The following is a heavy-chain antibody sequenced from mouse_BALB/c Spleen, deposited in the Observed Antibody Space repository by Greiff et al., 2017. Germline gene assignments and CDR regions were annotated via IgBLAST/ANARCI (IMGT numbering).Heavy chain of an antibody. D-gene: IGHD2-4*01. CDR2: ISSGSSTI. J-gene: IGHJ2*01. V-gene: IGHV5-17*02. Sequence: EVNVVESGGGLVQPGGSRKLSCAASGFTFSSFGMHWVRQAPEKGLEWVAYISSGSSTIYYADTVKGRFTISRDKPTNTLFLQMTSLRSEDTAMYYCARDDSLFDYWGQGTTLTVSS. CDR1: GFTFSSFG. CDR3: ARDDSLFDY.